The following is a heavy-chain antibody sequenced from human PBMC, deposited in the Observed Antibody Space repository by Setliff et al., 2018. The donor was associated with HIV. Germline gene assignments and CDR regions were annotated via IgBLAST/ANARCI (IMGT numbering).Heavy chain of an antibody. D-gene: IGHD3-22*01. CDR2: IFYSGSS. Sequence: SETLSLTCTVSGGSISSSSYYWGWIRQPPGKGLEWIANIFYSGSSYYNPSLKSRVTISVDTSKNQFSLKLSSVTAADTAVYYCARDGSYYDSSAYLGGRYYYYVFDVWGQGTTVTVSS. CDR1: GGSISSSSYY. V-gene: IGHV4-39*07. CDR3: ARDGSYYDSSAYLGGRYYYYVFDV. J-gene: IGHJ6*02.